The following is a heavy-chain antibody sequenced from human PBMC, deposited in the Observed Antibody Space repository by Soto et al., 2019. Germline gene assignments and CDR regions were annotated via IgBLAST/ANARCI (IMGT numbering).Heavy chain of an antibody. CDR1: GFTFSNFW. CDR3: ARDSPEMAGTYYHYGMDV. CDR2: IKQDGSEK. D-gene: IGHD1-1*01. V-gene: IGHV3-7*01. J-gene: IGHJ6*02. Sequence: EVQLVESGGGLVQPGGSLRLSCAASGFTFSNFWMTWVRQAPGKGLELVATIKQDGSEKHYVDSVKGRFSISRDNAKNSLDLQMNNLGVEDTAVYYCARDSPEMAGTYYHYGMDVWGRGTTITVSS.